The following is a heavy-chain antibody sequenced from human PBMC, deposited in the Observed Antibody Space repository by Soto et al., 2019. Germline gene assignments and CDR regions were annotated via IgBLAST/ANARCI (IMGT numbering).Heavy chain of an antibody. CDR3: ARGLGVLADY. D-gene: IGHD3-3*02. J-gene: IGHJ4*02. Sequence: SCKASGGTFSSYAISWVRQAPGQGLEWIGDIYHSGSTNYNPSLKSRVTISVDKSKNQFSLKLSSVTAADTAVYYCARGLGVLADYWGQGTLVTVS. V-gene: IGHV4-4*02. CDR1: GGTFSSYAI. CDR2: IYHSGST.